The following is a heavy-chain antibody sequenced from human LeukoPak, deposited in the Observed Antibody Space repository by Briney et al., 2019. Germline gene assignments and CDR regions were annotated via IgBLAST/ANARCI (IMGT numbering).Heavy chain of an antibody. CDR2: IYYSGST. CDR3: ARGRNNYYYGMDV. J-gene: IGHJ6*02. V-gene: IGHV4-59*01. CDR1: GGSISRYY. Sequence: SETLSLTCTASGGSISRYYWSWIRQPPGKPLERIGYIYYSGSTNYNPSLKSRVTISVDTSKNQFSLKRSSVTAADTAVYYCARGRNNYYYGMDVWGQGTTVTVSS.